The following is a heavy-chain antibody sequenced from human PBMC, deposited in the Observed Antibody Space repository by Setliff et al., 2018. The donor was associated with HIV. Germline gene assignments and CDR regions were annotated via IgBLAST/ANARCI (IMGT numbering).Heavy chain of an antibody. J-gene: IGHJ4*01. V-gene: IGHV4-4*08. CDR1: SDTMTGHY. CDR3: ARGLSSQTYWGTRPLGLDY. D-gene: IGHD2-2*01. CDR2: LHSLGSSRVSDTP. Sequence: SETLSLTCSVSSDTMTGHYCTWVRQPPGKGLEWIGYLHSLGSSRVSDTPNYSPSLMSRITISLDTSKRHFSLTMTSVTAADTAVYYCARGLSSQTYWGTRPLGLDYWGQGSLVTVSS.